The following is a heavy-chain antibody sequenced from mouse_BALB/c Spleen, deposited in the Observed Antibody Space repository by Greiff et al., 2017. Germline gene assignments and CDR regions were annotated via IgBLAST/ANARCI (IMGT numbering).Heavy chain of an antibody. CDR1: GFAFSSYD. CDR2: ISSGGGST. J-gene: IGHJ3*01. V-gene: IGHV5-12-1*01. CDR3: ARHEGGYPFAY. D-gene: IGHD1-2*01. Sequence: DVQLVESGGGLVKPGGSLKLSCAASGFAFSSYDMSWVRQTPEKRLEWVAYISSGGGSTYYPDTVKGRFTISRDNAKNTLYLQMSSLKSEDTAMYYCARHEGGYPFAYWGQGTLVTVSA.